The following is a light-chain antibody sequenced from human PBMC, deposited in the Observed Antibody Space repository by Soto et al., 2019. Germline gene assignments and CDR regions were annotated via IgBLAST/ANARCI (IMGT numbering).Light chain of an antibody. V-gene: IGKV3-20*01. J-gene: IGKJ3*01. CDR1: QSVSSSY. CDR3: QQYGSSPRT. CDR2: GAS. Sequence: EIVLTQSAGTLSLSPGERATISCRASQSVSSSYLAWYQQKPGQAPRLLIYGASSRATGIPDRFSGSGSGTDFTLTISRLEPEDFAVYYCQQYGSSPRTFGPGTRWIS.